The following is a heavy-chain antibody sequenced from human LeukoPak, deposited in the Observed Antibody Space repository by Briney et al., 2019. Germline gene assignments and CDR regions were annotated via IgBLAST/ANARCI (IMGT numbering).Heavy chain of an antibody. Sequence: PGGSLRLSCAASGFTFSSYTMNWVRQAPGKGLEWVSAISGSGGSTYYADSVKGRFTISRDNSKNTLYLQMNSLRAEDTAVYYCAKGRQVVAALYFDYWGQGTLVTVSS. J-gene: IGHJ4*02. CDR2: ISGSGGST. D-gene: IGHD2-15*01. CDR1: GFTFSSYT. V-gene: IGHV3-23*01. CDR3: AKGRQVVAALYFDY.